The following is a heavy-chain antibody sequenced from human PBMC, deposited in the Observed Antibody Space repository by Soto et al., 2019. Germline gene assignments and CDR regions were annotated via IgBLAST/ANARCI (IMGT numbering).Heavy chain of an antibody. J-gene: IGHJ2*01. CDR1: GVSFSGYY. CDR3: ARGPRYWYFDL. Sequence: PSETLSLTCAVYGVSFSGYYRSWIRQPPGKGLEWIGEINHSGSTNYNPSLKSRVTISVDTSKNQFSLKLSSVTAADTAVYYCARGPRYWYFDLWGRGTLVTVSS. V-gene: IGHV4-34*01. CDR2: INHSGST.